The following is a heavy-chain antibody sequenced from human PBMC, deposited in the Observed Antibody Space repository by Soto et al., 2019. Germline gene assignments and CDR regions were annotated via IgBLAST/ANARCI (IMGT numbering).Heavy chain of an antibody. D-gene: IGHD6-19*01. Sequence: GGSLRLSCAASGFTFSSYAMSWVRQAPGKGLEWVSAISGSGGSTYYADSVKGRFTISRDNSKNTLYLQMNSLRAEDTAVYYCAKEENGSGWPNDAFDICGKGTMVTVSS. CDR2: ISGSGGST. V-gene: IGHV3-23*01. CDR3: AKEENGSGWPNDAFDI. J-gene: IGHJ3*02. CDR1: GFTFSSYA.